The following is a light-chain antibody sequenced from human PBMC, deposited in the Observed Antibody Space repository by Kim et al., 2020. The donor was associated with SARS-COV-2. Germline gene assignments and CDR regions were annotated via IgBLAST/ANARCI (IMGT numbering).Light chain of an antibody. V-gene: IGLV3-19*01. Sequence: SSELTQDPAVSVALGQTVRITCQGDSLRGYYATWYQQKPGQAPILVIYGKNNRPSGIPDRFSGSSSGNTASLTITGAQAEDEADYYCNSRDSNDNVVFGG. CDR2: GKN. CDR1: SLRGYY. CDR3: NSRDSNDNVV. J-gene: IGLJ2*01.